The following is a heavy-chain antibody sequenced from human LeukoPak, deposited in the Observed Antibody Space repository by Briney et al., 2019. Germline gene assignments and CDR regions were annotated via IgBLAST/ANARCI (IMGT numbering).Heavy chain of an antibody. V-gene: IGHV3-20*04. J-gene: IGHJ4*02. CDR1: KFTFDDYG. D-gene: IGHD3-16*01. CDR2: INWNGGST. Sequence: GGSLRLSCAASKFTFDDYGMSLVRQAPGKGLEWVSGINWNGGSTAYGDSVKGRFTISRDNAKNSLYLQMNSLRAEDTAVYYCARRTNLGGYFDFWGQGTLVTVSS. CDR3: ARRTNLGGYFDF.